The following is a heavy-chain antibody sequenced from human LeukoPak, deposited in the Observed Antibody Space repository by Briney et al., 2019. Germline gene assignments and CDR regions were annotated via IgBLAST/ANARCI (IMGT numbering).Heavy chain of an antibody. CDR1: GGSISSSSYY. D-gene: IGHD6-13*01. J-gene: IGHJ6*03. CDR3: ARDSSSWYLTYYYYMDV. CDR2: IYYSGST. V-gene: IGHV4-39*02. Sequence: SETLSLTCTVSGGSISSSSYYWGWIRQPPGKGLEWIGSIYYSGSTYYNPSLKSRVTISVDTSKNQFSLKLSSVTAADTAVYYCARDSSSWYLTYYYYMDVWGKGTTVTISS.